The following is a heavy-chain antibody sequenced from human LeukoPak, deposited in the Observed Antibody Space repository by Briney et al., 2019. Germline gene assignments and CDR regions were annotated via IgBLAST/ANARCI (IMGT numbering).Heavy chain of an antibody. CDR1: GYTFTSYG. V-gene: IGHV1-18*01. J-gene: IGHJ5*02. Sequence: ASVKVSCKASGYTFTSYGISWVRQAPGQGLEWMGWISAYNGNTNYAQKLQARVTMTTDTSTSTAYMELRSLRSDDTAVYYCARVDTAMARNWFDPWGQGTLVTVSS. D-gene: IGHD5-18*01. CDR3: ARVDTAMARNWFDP. CDR2: ISAYNGNT.